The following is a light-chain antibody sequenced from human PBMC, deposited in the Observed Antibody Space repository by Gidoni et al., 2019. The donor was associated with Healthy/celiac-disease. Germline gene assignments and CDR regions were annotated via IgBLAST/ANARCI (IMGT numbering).Light chain of an antibody. CDR1: QSISSY. CDR2: AAS. Sequence: DIQMTQSPSSLSASVGDRVTITCRASQSISSYLNWYQQKPGKAPKLLIYAASSLQSGVPSRFSGSGSGTDFTLTISSLQPEDFATYYCQQSYSTLITFGQXTRLEIK. V-gene: IGKV1-39*01. CDR3: QQSYSTLIT. J-gene: IGKJ5*01.